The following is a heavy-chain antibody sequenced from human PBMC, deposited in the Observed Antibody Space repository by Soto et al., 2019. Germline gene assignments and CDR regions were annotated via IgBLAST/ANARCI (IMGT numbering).Heavy chain of an antibody. J-gene: IGHJ4*02. CDR2: ISYDGSNK. CDR1: GFTFSSYG. CDR3: AKAHVNIVATIDYFDY. Sequence: PGGSLRLSCAASGFTFSSYGMHWVRQAPGKGLEWVAVISYDGSNKYYADSVKGRFTISRDNSENTLYLQMNSLRAEDTAVYYCAKAHVNIVATIDYFDYWGQGTLVTVSS. D-gene: IGHD5-12*01. V-gene: IGHV3-30*18.